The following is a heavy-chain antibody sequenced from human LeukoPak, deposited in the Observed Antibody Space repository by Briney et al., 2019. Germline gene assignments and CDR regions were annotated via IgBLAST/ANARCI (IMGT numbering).Heavy chain of an antibody. Sequence: GGSLRLSCAASGFTFSNYWMHWVRQAPGKGLVWVSRINSDGSSTSYADSVKGRFTISRDNAKNMLYVQMNSLRVEDTAVYYCAILTGIAAAAWGQGTLVTVSS. D-gene: IGHD6-13*01. CDR1: GFTFSNYW. V-gene: IGHV3-74*01. CDR3: AILTGIAAAA. CDR2: INSDGSST. J-gene: IGHJ5*02.